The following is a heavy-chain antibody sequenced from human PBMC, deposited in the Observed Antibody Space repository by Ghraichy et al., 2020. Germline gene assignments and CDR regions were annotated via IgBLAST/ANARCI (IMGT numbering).Heavy chain of an antibody. J-gene: IGHJ6*02. Sequence: GESLNISCAASGFTFSSYTMNWVRQAPGKRLEWVSSIGGSGRYRYYADSLKGRFAISRDNAKNSLYLQMNSLSAEDAAVYYCTRDASLPGYSYGRPLYGMDVWGQGTTVTVTS. V-gene: IGHV3-21*01. CDR1: GFTFSSYT. D-gene: IGHD5-18*01. CDR3: TRDASLPGYSYGRPLYGMDV. CDR2: IGGSGRYR.